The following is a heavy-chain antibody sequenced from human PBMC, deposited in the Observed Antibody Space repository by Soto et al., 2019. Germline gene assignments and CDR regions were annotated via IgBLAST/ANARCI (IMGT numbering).Heavy chain of an antibody. Sequence: PGGSLRLSCAASGFTFSSYGMHWVRQAPGKGLEWVAVIWYDGSNKYYADSVKGRFTISRDNSKNTLYLQMNSLRAEDTAVYYCVRRARPDFYYMDVWGKGTTVTVSS. J-gene: IGHJ6*03. D-gene: IGHD6-6*01. CDR1: GFTFSSYG. V-gene: IGHV3-33*01. CDR2: IWYDGSNK. CDR3: VRRARPDFYYMDV.